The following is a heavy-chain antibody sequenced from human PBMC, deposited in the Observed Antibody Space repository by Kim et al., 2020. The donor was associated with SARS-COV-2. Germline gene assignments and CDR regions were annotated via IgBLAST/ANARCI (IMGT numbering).Heavy chain of an antibody. J-gene: IGHJ6*01. CDR1: GFTFSSYG. D-gene: IGHD3-10*01. CDR3: AKDPDTMVRGVIPLFYY. Sequence: GGSLRLSCAASGFTFSSYGMHWVRQAPGKGLEWVAVISYDGSNKYYADSVKGRFTISRDNSKNTLYLQMNSLRAEDTAVDYCAKDPDTMVRGVIPLFYY. CDR2: ISYDGSNK. V-gene: IGHV3-30*18.